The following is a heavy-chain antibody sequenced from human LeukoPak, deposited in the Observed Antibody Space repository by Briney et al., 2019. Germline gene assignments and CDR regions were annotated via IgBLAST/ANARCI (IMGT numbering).Heavy chain of an antibody. CDR3: ASRDKGYYYGMDV. V-gene: IGHV3-66*01. D-gene: IGHD5-24*01. CDR1: GFTVSSNY. J-gene: IGHJ6*02. Sequence: GSVRLSCAASGFTVSSNYMSWVRHTPGKGLESVSLIYSGGSTYYADSVKGRFTISRDNSKDTLYLQMNSLRAEDTAVYYCASRDKGYYYGMDVWGQGTTVTVSS. CDR2: IYSGGST.